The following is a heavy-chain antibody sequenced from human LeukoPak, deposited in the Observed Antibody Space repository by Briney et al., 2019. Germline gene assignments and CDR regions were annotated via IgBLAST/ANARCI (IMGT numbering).Heavy chain of an antibody. CDR1: GYTFTSYG. V-gene: IGHV1-18*01. J-gene: IGHJ6*03. D-gene: IGHD2-2*01. Sequence: ASVKVSCKAFGYTFTSYGISWVRQAPGQGLGWMGWISAYNGNTNYAQKLQGRVTMTTDTSTSTAYMELRSLRSDDTAVYYCSRDSCSSTSCYLVYYYMDVWGKGTTVTVSS. CDR3: SRDSCSSTSCYLVYYYMDV. CDR2: ISAYNGNT.